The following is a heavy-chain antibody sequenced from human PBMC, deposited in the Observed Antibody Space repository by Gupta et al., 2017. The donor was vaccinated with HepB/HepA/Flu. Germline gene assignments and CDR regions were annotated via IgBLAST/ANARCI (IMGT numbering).Heavy chain of an antibody. J-gene: IGHJ6*03. CDR3: ARDQINYYLDV. CDR2: IWYDGTNE. V-gene: IGHV3-33*01. Sequence: QVQLEESGGGVVQPGRSLRLSCVASGFTFSNHGMHWVRQAPGKGLEGLAVIWYDGTNEYYADSVKGRFTISRDNSKNTLYLQMNSLRAEDTAVYFCARDQINYYLDVWGKGTTVAVSS. CDR1: GFTFSNHG.